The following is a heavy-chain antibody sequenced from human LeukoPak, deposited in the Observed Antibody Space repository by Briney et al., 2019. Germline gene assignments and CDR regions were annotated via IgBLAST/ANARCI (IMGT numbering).Heavy chain of an antibody. J-gene: IGHJ6*02. CDR2: ISYDGSNK. CDR1: GFTFSSYA. Sequence: GGSLRLSCAASGFTFSSYAMHWVRQAPGKGLEWVAVISYDGSNKYYADSVKGRFTISRDNSKNTLYLQMNSLRAEDTAVYYCARGPRQATVTIYYYYYYGMDVWGQGTTVTVPS. CDR3: ARGPRQATVTIYYYYYYGMDV. V-gene: IGHV3-30-3*01. D-gene: IGHD4-17*01.